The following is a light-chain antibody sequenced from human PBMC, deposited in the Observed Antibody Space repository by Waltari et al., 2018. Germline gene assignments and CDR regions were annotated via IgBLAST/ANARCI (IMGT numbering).Light chain of an antibody. CDR3: QQSFDSPFS. CDR1: QSISNY. CDR2: ASS. J-gene: IGKJ3*01. V-gene: IGKV1-39*01. Sequence: DIPMTQTPSSLSASVGDRVTITCRASQSISNYLNWYQQKPGKAPKLLIYASSSLQSGVPSRFSGTGSGTDFTLTISSLHPEDFATYYCQQSFDSPFSFGPGTKVDVK.